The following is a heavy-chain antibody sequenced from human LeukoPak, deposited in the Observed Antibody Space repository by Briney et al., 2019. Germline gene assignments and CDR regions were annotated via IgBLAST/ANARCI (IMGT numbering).Heavy chain of an antibody. CDR2: ISWDGGST. D-gene: IGHD2-15*01. CDR3: AKEHRVKVVVATRLDV. J-gene: IGHJ6*04. V-gene: IGHV3-43D*03. CDR1: GFTFDDYA. Sequence: SGGSLRLSCAASGFTFDDYAMHWVRQAPGRGLEWVSLISWDGGSTYYADSVKGRFTISRDNSKNSLYLQMNSLRAEDTALYYCAKEHRVKVVVATRLDVWGKGTTVTVFS.